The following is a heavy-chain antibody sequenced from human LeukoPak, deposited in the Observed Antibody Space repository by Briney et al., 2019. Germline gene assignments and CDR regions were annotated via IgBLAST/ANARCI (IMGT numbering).Heavy chain of an antibody. Sequence: ASVKVSCKASGYTFTDYYIHWVRQAPGQGLEWMGWIVPHSGGTNYAQNYQGRITMTRDTSISTAYMELSSLRSDDAAVYYCARNAYCDSTNCYAWFDPWGQGTLVTVSS. CDR1: GYTFTDYY. CDR3: ARNAYCDSTNCYAWFDP. D-gene: IGHD2-2*01. J-gene: IGHJ5*02. CDR2: IVPHSGGT. V-gene: IGHV1-2*02.